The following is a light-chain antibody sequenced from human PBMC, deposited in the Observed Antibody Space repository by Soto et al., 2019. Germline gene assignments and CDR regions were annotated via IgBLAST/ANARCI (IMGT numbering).Light chain of an antibody. CDR2: YDS. CDR3: QVWDSSSDHPV. V-gene: IGLV3-21*04. CDR1: NIGSKS. Sequence: SYELTQPPSVSVAPGKTARITCGGNNIGSKSVHWYQQKPGQAPVLVIYYDSDRPSGIPERFSGSNSGNTATLTISRVEAADEADDYCQVWDSSSDHPVFGGGTKVTVL. J-gene: IGLJ2*01.